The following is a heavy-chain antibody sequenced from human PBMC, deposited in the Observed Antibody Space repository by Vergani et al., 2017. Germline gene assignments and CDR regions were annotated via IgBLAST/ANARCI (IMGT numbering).Heavy chain of an antibody. CDR2: IKHSGST. J-gene: IGHJ6*03. Sequence: QVQVQQWGAGLLKPSETLSLTCAVYGGSFSAYHWTWIRQSPGKGLEWIGDIKHSGSTNYNPSLKGRVTISLDTSKRQFSLKLRSVTAADTAVYYCARVTRFSDPHNYYYYYYMDVWGRGTTVTVSS. D-gene: IGHD1/OR15-1a*01. CDR3: ARVTRFSDPHNYYYYYYMDV. CDR1: GGSFSAYH. V-gene: IGHV4-34*01.